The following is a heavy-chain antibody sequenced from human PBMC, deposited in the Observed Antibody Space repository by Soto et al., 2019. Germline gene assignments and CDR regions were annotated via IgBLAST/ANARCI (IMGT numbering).Heavy chain of an antibody. J-gene: IGHJ6*02. V-gene: IGHV3-33*01. Sequence: QVQLVESGGGVVQPGKSLRLSCAASGFSFSSYGMHWVRQAPGKGLEWVALIWYDGGNKYYADSAKGRFTISRDNSKNTVYLQVNSLRADDTAVYYCARDLLNSTTSSYYDAMDVWGQGTTVTVSS. CDR2: IWYDGGNK. CDR3: ARDLLNSTTSSYYDAMDV. CDR1: GFSFSSYG. D-gene: IGHD1-7*01.